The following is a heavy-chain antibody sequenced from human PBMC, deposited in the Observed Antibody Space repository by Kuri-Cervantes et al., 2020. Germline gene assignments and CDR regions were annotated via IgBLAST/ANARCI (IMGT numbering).Heavy chain of an antibody. CDR3: AKTVRYFDWSALDY. J-gene: IGHJ4*02. V-gene: IGHV3-9*01. CDR2: ISWNSGSI. CDR1: GFTLRNYA. Sequence: GGSLRLSCAASGFTLRNYAMHWVRQAPGKGLEWVSGISWNSGSIGYADSVKGRFTISRDNAKNSLYLQMNSLRAEDTALYYCAKTVRYFDWSALDYWGQGTLVTVSS. D-gene: IGHD3-9*01.